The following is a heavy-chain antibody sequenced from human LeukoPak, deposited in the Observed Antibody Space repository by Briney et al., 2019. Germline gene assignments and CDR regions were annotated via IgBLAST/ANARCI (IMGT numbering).Heavy chain of an antibody. D-gene: IGHD1-1*01. CDR3: ARDSQRWSLENFYAMDV. V-gene: IGHV3-30*03. CDR2: ISYDGSKT. CDR1: GFTFSRFG. Sequence: GKSLRLSCAASGFTFSRFGIHWVRQAPGKGLQWVALISYDGSKTYYAASVKDRFTISRDNSKNTLYLQMNSLRTDDTAVYYCARDSQRWSLENFYAMDVWGQGTTVTVSS. J-gene: IGHJ6*02.